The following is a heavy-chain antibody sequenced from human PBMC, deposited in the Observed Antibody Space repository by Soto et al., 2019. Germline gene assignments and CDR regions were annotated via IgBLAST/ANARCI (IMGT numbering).Heavy chain of an antibody. V-gene: IGHV3-7*03. J-gene: IGHJ6*02. CDR1: GFTFKSYW. CDR2: IKEDGSEK. Sequence: GGSLRLSXAASGFTFKSYWMSWVRQTPGKGLEWVANIKEDGSEKYYVDSVKGRFTISRDDGKNALYLQMNSLRVEDTAIYYCATSPYPSFYYYGLNVWGQGTTVTVSS. CDR3: ATSPYPSFYYYGLNV.